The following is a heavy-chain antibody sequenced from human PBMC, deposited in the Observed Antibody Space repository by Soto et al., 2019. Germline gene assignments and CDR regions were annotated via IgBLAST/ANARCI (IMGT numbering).Heavy chain of an antibody. J-gene: IGHJ4*02. Sequence: QVQLMQSGAEVKKPGSSMKVSCKASGGTFNNSPINWVRQAPGQGLEWMGGIIPILGTAKYAQKFEGRVTITADELTTTAYMVLSSLRSEDTAIYYCVIDQDGHCSKGVCLIPFHFWGQGTLLTVSS. V-gene: IGHV1-69*11. CDR2: IIPILGTA. CDR3: VIDQDGHCSKGVCLIPFHF. CDR1: GGTFNNSP. D-gene: IGHD2-8*01.